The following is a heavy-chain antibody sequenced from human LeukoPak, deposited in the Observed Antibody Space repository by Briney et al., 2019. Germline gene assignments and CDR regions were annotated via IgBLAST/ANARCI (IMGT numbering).Heavy chain of an antibody. D-gene: IGHD2-2*01. J-gene: IGHJ6*02. CDR2: IIPIFGTA. Sequence: ASVKVSCKASGGTFSSYAISWVRQAPGQGLEWMGGIIPIFGTANYAQKFQGRVTITADESTSTAYMELSSLRSEDTAVYYCARMYCSSTSCYDFGPYIGLYGMDVWGQGTTVTVPS. CDR1: GGTFSSYA. CDR3: ARMYCSSTSCYDFGPYIGLYGMDV. V-gene: IGHV1-69*13.